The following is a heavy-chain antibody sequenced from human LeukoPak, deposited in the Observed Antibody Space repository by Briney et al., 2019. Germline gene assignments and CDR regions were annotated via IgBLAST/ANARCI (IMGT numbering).Heavy chain of an antibody. J-gene: IGHJ1*01. CDR2: IKQDGSEI. Sequence: PGGSLRLSCAASGFTVSTYWINWVRQAPGKGLEWVANIKQDGSEIYYVDSVKGRFTISRDNAKNSLYLQMNTLRAEDTALYHCARDMGQEYFHHWGQGTLVTVSS. D-gene: IGHD1-26*01. CDR3: ARDMGQEYFHH. CDR1: GFTVSTYW. V-gene: IGHV3-7*03.